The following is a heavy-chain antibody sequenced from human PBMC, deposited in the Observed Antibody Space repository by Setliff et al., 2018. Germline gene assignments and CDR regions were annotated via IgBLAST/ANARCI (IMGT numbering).Heavy chain of an antibody. J-gene: IGHJ6*02. D-gene: IGHD1-26*01. CDR2: INPSSGRT. Sequence: ASVKVSCKASGYTFTSHYMHWVRQAPGLGLEWMGTINPSSGRTSYAQKFQGRVTMTRDTSTDTAYMGLSSLRSEDTAVYYCATNPLVGATTVRETGYYYYGMDVWGQGTTVTVSS. V-gene: IGHV1-46*01. CDR3: ATNPLVGATTVRETGYYYYGMDV. CDR1: GYTFTSHY.